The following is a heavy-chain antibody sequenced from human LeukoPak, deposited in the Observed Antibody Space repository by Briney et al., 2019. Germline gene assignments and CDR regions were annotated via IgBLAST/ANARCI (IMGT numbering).Heavy chain of an antibody. CDR2: IYGSETT. CDR3: ASRPGGSTWYGVFDY. J-gene: IGHJ4*02. Sequence: SETLSLTCTVSGDSMSNHFWSWIRQPPGKGLEWIGYIYGSETTNYNPSLKSRVAMSVDTSENQFSLKLSSVTAADTALYYCASRPGGSTWYGVFDYWSRGTLVTVSS. D-gene: IGHD6-13*01. V-gene: IGHV4-59*11. CDR1: GDSMSNHF.